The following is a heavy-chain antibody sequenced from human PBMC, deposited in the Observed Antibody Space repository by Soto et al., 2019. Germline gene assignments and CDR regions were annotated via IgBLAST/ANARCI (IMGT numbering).Heavy chain of an antibody. J-gene: IGHJ5*02. CDR1: GFTFINAL. D-gene: IGHD3-3*01. V-gene: IGHV3-15*01. CDR3: TTGLTIFGVVIDP. Sequence: GGSLRLSCAASGFTFINALMSWVRQAPGKGLEWVGRIKSETDGGTTDYAAPVKGRFTISRDDSKNTLYLQMNSLKTEDTAVYYCTTGLTIFGVVIDPWGQGTLVTVSS. CDR2: IKSETDGGTT.